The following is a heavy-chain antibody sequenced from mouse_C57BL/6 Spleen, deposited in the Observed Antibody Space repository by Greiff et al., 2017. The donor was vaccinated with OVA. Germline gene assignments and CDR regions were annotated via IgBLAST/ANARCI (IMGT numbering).Heavy chain of an antibody. CDR2: IYPRDGST. Sequence: VQLQQSGPELVKPGASVKLSCKASGYTFTSYDINWVKPRPGQGLEWIGWIYPRDGSTKYNEKFKGKATLTVDTSSSTAYMELHSLTSEDSAVYFCARSTMVTTGYFDYWGQGTTLTVSS. D-gene: IGHD2-2*01. V-gene: IGHV1-85*01. CDR3: ARSTMVTTGYFDY. CDR1: GYTFTSYD. J-gene: IGHJ2*01.